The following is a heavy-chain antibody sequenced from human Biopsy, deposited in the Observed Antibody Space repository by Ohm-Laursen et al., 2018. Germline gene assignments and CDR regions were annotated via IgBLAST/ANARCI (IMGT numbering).Heavy chain of an antibody. V-gene: IGHV4-59*08. Sequence: GTLSLTCSVSGGSISSYYWSWIRQPPGKGLKWIGYIYYNGSTNYNPSLKSRVTISVDTSMNHLSLRLTSVTAADTAVYYCARHAPSYSGSYWRYFDLWGRGTLVTVSS. D-gene: IGHD1-26*01. CDR2: IYYNGST. CDR3: ARHAPSYSGSYWRYFDL. CDR1: GGSISSYY. J-gene: IGHJ2*01.